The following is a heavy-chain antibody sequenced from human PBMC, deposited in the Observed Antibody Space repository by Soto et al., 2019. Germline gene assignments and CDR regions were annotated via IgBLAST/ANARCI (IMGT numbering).Heavy chain of an antibody. V-gene: IGHV1-69*08. CDR3: ARDPIVRGVIKSWFYP. Sequence: QVQLVQSGAEVKKPGSSVKVSCKASGGTFSSYTISGVRQAPGQGLEWMGRIIPILGIANYAQKFHGRVTITANKSTSTAYMELSSLRSEDTAVYYCARDPIVRGVIKSWFYPWGQGTLVTVSS. CDR1: GGTFSSYT. J-gene: IGHJ5*02. D-gene: IGHD3-10*02. CDR2: IIPILGIA.